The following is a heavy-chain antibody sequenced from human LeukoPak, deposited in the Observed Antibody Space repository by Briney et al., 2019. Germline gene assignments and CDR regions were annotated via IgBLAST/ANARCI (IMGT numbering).Heavy chain of an antibody. CDR1: GGSFSGYY. Sequence: SGTLSLTCAVYGGSFSGYYWSWIRQPPGKGLEWIGEVNHSGSTNYNPSLKSRVTISVDTSKNQFSLKLSSVTAADTAVYYCARSNLITMVQGVIIPCFDYWGQGTLVTVSS. V-gene: IGHV4-34*01. CDR2: VNHSGST. J-gene: IGHJ4*02. CDR3: ARSNLITMVQGVIIPCFDY. D-gene: IGHD3-10*01.